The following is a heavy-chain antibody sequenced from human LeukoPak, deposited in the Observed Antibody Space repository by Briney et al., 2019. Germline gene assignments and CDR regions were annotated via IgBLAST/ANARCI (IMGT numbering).Heavy chain of an antibody. V-gene: IGHV3-30*18. Sequence: GGSLRLSCAASGFTFNTYGMHWVRQAPGKGLEWVAVISYDGSNKYYVDSVKGRFTISRDNSKNTLYLQMNSLRTEDTAIYNCAKVDDLQLMSGAFNIWGQGTMVTVSS. CDR3: AKVDDLQLMSGAFNI. J-gene: IGHJ3*02. D-gene: IGHD1-1*01. CDR2: ISYDGSNK. CDR1: GFTFNTYG.